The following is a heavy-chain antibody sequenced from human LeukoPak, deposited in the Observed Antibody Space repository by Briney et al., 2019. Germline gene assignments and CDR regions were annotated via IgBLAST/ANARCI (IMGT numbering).Heavy chain of an antibody. Sequence: GGSLRLSCAASGLTFSSYWMSWVRQAPGKGLEWVANIKQDGSEKYYVDSVKGRFTISRDNAKNSLYLQMNSLRAEDTAVYYCARLVVIWYYMDVWGKGTTVTISS. CDR3: ARLVVIWYYMDV. CDR1: GLTFSSYW. CDR2: IKQDGSEK. J-gene: IGHJ6*03. V-gene: IGHV3-7*01. D-gene: IGHD3-9*01.